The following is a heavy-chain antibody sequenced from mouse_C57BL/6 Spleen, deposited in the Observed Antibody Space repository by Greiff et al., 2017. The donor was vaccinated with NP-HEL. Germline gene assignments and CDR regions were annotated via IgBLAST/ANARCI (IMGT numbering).Heavy chain of an antibody. D-gene: IGHD1-1*01. CDR2: IYPGDGDT. J-gene: IGHJ4*01. CDR3: AMTTVVARDYYAMDY. V-gene: IGHV1-80*01. CDR1: GYAFSSYW. Sequence: QVQLQQSGAELVKPGASVKISCKASGYAFSSYWMNWVKQRPGKGLEWIGQIYPGDGDTNYNGKFKGKATLTADKSSSTAYMQLSSLTSEDSAVYFCAMTTVVARDYYAMDYWGQGTSVTVSS.